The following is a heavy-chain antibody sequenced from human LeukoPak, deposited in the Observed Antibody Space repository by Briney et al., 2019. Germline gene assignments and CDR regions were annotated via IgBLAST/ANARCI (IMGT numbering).Heavy chain of an antibody. CDR3: ATSGYSSSWYNL. CDR2: IIAIFGTT. J-gene: IGHJ5*02. Sequence: SVKVSCKASGGTFSSYAISWVRQAPGQGLEWIGGIIAIFGTTNYAQKFQGRVTITTDESTSTAYMEMSSLTSEHTAAYYCATSGYSSSWYNLWGQGTLVTVSS. CDR1: GGTFSSYA. V-gene: IGHV1-69*05. D-gene: IGHD2-15*01.